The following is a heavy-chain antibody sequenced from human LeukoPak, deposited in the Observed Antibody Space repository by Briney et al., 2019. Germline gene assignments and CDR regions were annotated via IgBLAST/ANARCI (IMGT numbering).Heavy chain of an antibody. J-gene: IGHJ5*02. V-gene: IGHV4-34*01. Sequence: SETLSLTCAVYGGSFSGYYWSWIRQPPGKGLEWIGEINHSGSTNYNPSLKSRVTISVDTSKNQFSLKLSSVTAADTAVYYCARGGIQGITIFGVAPGHWFDPWGQGTLVTVSS. D-gene: IGHD3-3*01. CDR3: ARGGIQGITIFGVAPGHWFDP. CDR2: INHSGST. CDR1: GGSFSGYY.